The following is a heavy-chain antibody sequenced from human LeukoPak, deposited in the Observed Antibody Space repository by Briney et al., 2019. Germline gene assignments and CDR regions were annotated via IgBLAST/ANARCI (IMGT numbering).Heavy chain of an antibody. D-gene: IGHD4-23*01. J-gene: IGHJ2*01. CDR1: GFTFSSYS. Sequence: QAGGSLRLSCAASGFTFSSYSMNWVRQAPGKGLEWVSYISSSSSTIYYADSVKGRFTISRDNAKNSLYLQMNSLRAEDTAVYYCARDGEYGGNHPGWYFDLWGRGTLVTVSS. V-gene: IGHV3-48*01. CDR3: ARDGEYGGNHPGWYFDL. CDR2: ISSSSSTI.